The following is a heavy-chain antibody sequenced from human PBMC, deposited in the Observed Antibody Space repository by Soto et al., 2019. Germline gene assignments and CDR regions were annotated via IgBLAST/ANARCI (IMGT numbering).Heavy chain of an antibody. J-gene: IGHJ2*01. CDR1: GFKFSYYG. Sequence: HVQLVESGGGVVQPGKSLRLSCVASGFKFSYYGMHWVRQAPGKGLEWVAVISYDGDNIYYGDSVKGRFSISRDDSKNTVYLQMDSLTAEDTAVYYCAKSGTPVTTFLYFDHWGRGTPVSVSS. CDR3: AKSGTPVTTFLYFDH. D-gene: IGHD4-17*01. CDR2: ISYDGDNI. V-gene: IGHV3-30*18.